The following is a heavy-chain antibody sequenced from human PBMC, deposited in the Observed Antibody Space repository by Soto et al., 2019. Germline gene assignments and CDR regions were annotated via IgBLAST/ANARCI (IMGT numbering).Heavy chain of an antibody. D-gene: IGHD5-18*01. CDR2: INHSGST. CDR1: GGSFSGYY. CDR3: ARGVSWLQLWLSDNHSHYGID. Sequence: PTEILSLACAVYGGSFSGYYWSWIRQPPGKGLEWIGEINHSGSTNYNPSLKSRVTISVDTSKNQFSLKLSSVTAADTAVYYCARGVSWLQLWLSDNHSHYGID. J-gene: IGHJ6*01. V-gene: IGHV4-34*01.